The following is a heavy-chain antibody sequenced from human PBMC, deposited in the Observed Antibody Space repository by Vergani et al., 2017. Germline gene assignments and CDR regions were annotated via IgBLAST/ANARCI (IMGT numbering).Heavy chain of an antibody. CDR3: ASRDITIFGVVIIRGYYYYGMDV. J-gene: IGHJ6*02. D-gene: IGHD3-3*01. V-gene: IGHV3-7*01. CDR2: IKQDGSEK. Sequence: DVQIVESGGGLVQPGGSLRLSCTGSEFILGTYWMTWVRQAPRKGLEWVASIKQDGSEKQYVDSVKGRFTISRDNVRNLVFLEMHDLRVADTAVYYCASRDITIFGVVIIRGYYYYGMDVWGQGTTVTVSS. CDR1: EFILGTYW.